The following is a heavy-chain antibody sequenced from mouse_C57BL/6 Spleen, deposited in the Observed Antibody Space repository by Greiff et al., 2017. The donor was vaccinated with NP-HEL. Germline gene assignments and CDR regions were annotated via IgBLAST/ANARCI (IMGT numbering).Heavy chain of an antibody. J-gene: IGHJ4*01. CDR1: GYTFTSYW. V-gene: IGHV1-52*01. CDR3: AVRSPGDYYAMDY. Sequence: VQLQQPGVELVRPGSSVKLSCKASGYTFTSYWMHWVKQRPIQGLEWIGNIDPSDSETHYNQKFKDKATLTVDKSSSTAYMQLSSLTSEDSAVYYCAVRSPGDYYAMDYWGQGTSVTVSS. CDR2: IDPSDSET. D-gene: IGHD1-1*01.